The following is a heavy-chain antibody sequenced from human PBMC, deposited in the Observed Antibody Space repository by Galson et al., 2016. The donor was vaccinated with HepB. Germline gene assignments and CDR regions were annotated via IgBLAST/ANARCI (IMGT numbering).Heavy chain of an antibody. CDR1: GYSFTTYW. CDR3: ARTVSIAAAGGADY. D-gene: IGHD6-13*01. V-gene: IGHV5-51*01. J-gene: IGHJ4*02. Sequence: QSGAEVKKPGESLKISCKGSGYSFTTYWIGWVRQMPGKGLEWMGMIYPGDSDTRYSPSFQGQVTISADQSINPAYLQWSSLKASDTAMYYCARTVSIAAAGGADYWGQGTLVTVSS. CDR2: IYPGDSDT.